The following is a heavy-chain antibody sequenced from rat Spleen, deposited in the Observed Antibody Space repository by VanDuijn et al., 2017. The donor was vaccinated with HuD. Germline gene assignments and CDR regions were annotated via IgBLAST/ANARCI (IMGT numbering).Heavy chain of an antibody. CDR2: IGGGGST. V-gene: IGHV2-15*01. Sequence: QVQLKESGPGLVQPSRTLSLTCTVSGFSLGNYGVSWVRQPPGKGLEWIAEIGGGGSTHYNSVFKSRLRISRDTSKSQVLLKMNSLQTEDTAMYFCAREGPFNPFAYWGQGTLVTVSS. CDR3: AREGPFNPFAY. D-gene: IGHD1-3*01. J-gene: IGHJ3*01. CDR1: GFSLGNYG.